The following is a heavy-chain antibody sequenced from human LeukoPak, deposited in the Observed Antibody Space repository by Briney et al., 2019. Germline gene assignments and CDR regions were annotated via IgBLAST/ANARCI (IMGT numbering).Heavy chain of an antibody. V-gene: IGHV1-69*04. CDR1: GGTFSSYA. J-gene: IGHJ4*02. CDR2: IIPILGIA. CDR3: ARADSSGF. Sequence: SVKVSCKASGGTFSSYAISWVRQAPGQGLEWMGRIIPILGIANYAQKFQGRVTITADKSTSTAYMELSSLRSEDTAVYCCARADSSGFWGQGTLVTVSS. D-gene: IGHD3-22*01.